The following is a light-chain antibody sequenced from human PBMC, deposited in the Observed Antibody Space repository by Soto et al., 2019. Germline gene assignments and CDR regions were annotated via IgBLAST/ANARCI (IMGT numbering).Light chain of an antibody. CDR2: DVS. Sequence: AIQVTQSPSSLSASVGDRVTITCRASQDIRGALAWYQQKPGKAPKLLIYDVSTVQSGVPSRFSGRGSGTEFTLTITSLQHEDFATYSCQQCNIYPSTFGQGTRLDI. CDR1: QDIRGA. J-gene: IGKJ5*01. CDR3: QQCNIYPST. V-gene: IGKV1-13*02.